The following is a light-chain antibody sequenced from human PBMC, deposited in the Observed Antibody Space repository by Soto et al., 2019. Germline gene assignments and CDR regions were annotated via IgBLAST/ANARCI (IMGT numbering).Light chain of an antibody. Sequence: EIVLTQSPATLSLSPGERATLSCGASQSVSNNFLAWHQQRPGLAPRLLIYDAFRRAIGITDRFSGSGSWIDFILIITKRQAENFAVYYSQHDSILRVTFGGGTKIDIK. CDR3: QHDSILRVT. CDR1: QSVSNNF. J-gene: IGKJ4*01. V-gene: IGKV3D-20*01. CDR2: DAF.